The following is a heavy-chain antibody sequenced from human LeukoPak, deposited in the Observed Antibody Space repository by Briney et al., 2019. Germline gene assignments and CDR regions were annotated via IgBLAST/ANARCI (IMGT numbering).Heavy chain of an antibody. Sequence: SETLSLTCTVSGGSVSTSHYYWGWIRQPPGKGLEWIGYIYYSGRTYYNPSLKSRVSISVDTSKNEFSLKLSSVTAADTAVYYCARSWAPGYCSSTTCYNFDYWGQGTLVTVSS. CDR1: GGSVSTSHYY. D-gene: IGHD2-2*02. J-gene: IGHJ4*02. CDR2: IYYSGRT. V-gene: IGHV4-39*01. CDR3: ARSWAPGYCSSTTCYNFDY.